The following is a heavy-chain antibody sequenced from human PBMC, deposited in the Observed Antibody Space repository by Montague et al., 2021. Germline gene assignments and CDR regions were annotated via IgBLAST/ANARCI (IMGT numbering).Heavy chain of an antibody. CDR1: GFTFSSYV. V-gene: IGHV3-74*01. Sequence: SLRLSCSASGFTFSSYVMHWVRQAPGKGLVWVSRIGHDGTVTTYADSVKGRFTISRDNAKNTLFLQMNSLRAEDTAVYYCTRDVNWDLFDYWGQGALVTVSS. D-gene: IGHD7-27*01. CDR3: TRDVNWDLFDY. J-gene: IGHJ4*02. CDR2: IGHDGTVT.